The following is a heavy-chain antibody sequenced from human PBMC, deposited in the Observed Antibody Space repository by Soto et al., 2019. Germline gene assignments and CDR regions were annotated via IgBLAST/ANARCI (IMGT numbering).Heavy chain of an antibody. V-gene: IGHV3-30*18. Sequence: QVQLVESGGGVVQPGRSLRLSCAASGFTFSNYGMHWVRQAPGKGLEWVAVISYEGNNKYYVHSVKGRFTISRDNSKKTLFLQMNSLRAEDTAVYYCAKVGRYSSDRGSAEYFQHWGQGTLVIVSS. D-gene: IGHD6-19*01. J-gene: IGHJ1*01. CDR2: ISYEGNNK. CDR1: GFTFSNYG. CDR3: AKVGRYSSDRGSAEYFQH.